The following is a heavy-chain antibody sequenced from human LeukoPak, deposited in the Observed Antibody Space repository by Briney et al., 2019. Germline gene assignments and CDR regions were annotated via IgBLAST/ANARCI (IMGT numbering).Heavy chain of an antibody. J-gene: IGHJ6*02. CDR2: IKQDGGEK. D-gene: IGHD2-15*01. Sequence: GGSLRLSCVASGLTFSSYWMSWVRQAPGKGLEWVANIKQDGGEKYYVDSVKGRFTISRDNSKNTLYLQMNSLRAEDTAVYYCAKVGYCSGGSCYWVDVWGQGTTVTVSS. V-gene: IGHV3-7*03. CDR1: GLTFSSYW. CDR3: AKVGYCSGGSCYWVDV.